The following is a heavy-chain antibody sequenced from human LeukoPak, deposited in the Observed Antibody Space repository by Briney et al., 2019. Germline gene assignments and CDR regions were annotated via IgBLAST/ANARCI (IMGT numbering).Heavy chain of an antibody. Sequence: PGGSLRLSCAASGFTFSSYGMHWVRQAPGKGLEWVAFIRYDGSNKYYADSVKGRFTISRDNSKNTLYLQMNSLRAEDTAVYYCAKDLVAVAGSGYYYYMDVWGKGATVTISS. CDR1: GFTFSSYG. D-gene: IGHD6-19*01. V-gene: IGHV3-30*02. CDR3: AKDLVAVAGSGYYYYMDV. J-gene: IGHJ6*03. CDR2: IRYDGSNK.